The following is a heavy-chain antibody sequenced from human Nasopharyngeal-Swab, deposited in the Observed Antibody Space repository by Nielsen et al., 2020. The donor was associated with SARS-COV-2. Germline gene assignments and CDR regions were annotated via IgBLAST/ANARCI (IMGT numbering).Heavy chain of an antibody. CDR1: DGSIIPYY. J-gene: IGHJ4*02. Sequence: SETLSLTCTVSDGSIIPYYCSWIRQLPGQGLEWIGYIYYSGSTNYNPSLKSRVTISVDTSKNQFSLKLSSVTAAETAEYYCARGFDYWGQGTLVTVSS. CDR2: IYYSGST. CDR3: ARGFDY. V-gene: IGHV4-59*13.